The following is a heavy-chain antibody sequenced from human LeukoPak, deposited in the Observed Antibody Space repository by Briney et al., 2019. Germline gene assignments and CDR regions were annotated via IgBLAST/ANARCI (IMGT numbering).Heavy chain of an antibody. Sequence: GGSLRLSCAASRFTFTTYWMTWVRQAPGKGLVWVPRIDTDGSSTYYADSVKGRFTISRDNAKNTLYLQMNSLRAEDTAVCYCAKDLRGLDAFDIWGQGTMVTVSS. CDR2: IDTDGSST. J-gene: IGHJ3*02. D-gene: IGHD3-10*01. V-gene: IGHV3-74*01. CDR1: RFTFTTYW. CDR3: AKDLRGLDAFDI.